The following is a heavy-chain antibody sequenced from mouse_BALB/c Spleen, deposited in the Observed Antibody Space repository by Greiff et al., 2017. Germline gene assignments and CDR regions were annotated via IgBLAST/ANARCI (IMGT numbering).Heavy chain of an antibody. Sequence: EVKLVESGGGLVQPGGSLKLSCAASGFTFSSYGMSWVRQTPDKRLELVATINSNGGSTYYPDSVKGRFTISRDNAKNTLYLQMSSLKSEDTAMYYCARAGNDYWGQGTTLTVSS. CDR2: INSNGGST. CDR3: ARAGNDY. V-gene: IGHV5-6-3*01. J-gene: IGHJ2*01. CDR1: GFTFSSYG.